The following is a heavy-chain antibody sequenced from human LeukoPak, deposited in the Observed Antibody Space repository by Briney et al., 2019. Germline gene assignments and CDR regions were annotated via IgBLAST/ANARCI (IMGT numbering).Heavy chain of an antibody. J-gene: IGHJ4*02. Sequence: PSETLSLTCTASGGSISSSSYYWGWIRQPPGKGLEWIGSIYYSGSTYYNPSLKSRVTISVDTSKNQFSLKLSSVTAADTAVYYCASPAVAGTLDYWGQGTLVTVSS. CDR2: IYYSGST. V-gene: IGHV4-39*01. CDR3: ASPAVAGTLDY. D-gene: IGHD6-19*01. CDR1: GGSISSSSYY.